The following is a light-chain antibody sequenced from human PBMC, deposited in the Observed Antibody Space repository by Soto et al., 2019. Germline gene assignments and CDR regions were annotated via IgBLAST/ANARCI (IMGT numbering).Light chain of an antibody. CDR2: DVS. CDR1: SSDVSGYNY. J-gene: IGLJ1*01. Sequence: QSVLTQPRSVFDSPGQSVTISCTGTSSDVSGYNYVSWYQQHPGKAPKLMIYDVSNRPSRVPDRFSGSKTGKMASLTISGFQAEDEAGYYCCSYAGSYTYVFGTGNKVTVL. CDR3: CSYAGSYTYV. V-gene: IGLV2-11*01.